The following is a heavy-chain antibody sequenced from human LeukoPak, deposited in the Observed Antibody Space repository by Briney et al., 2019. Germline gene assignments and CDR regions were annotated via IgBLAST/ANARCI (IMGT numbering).Heavy chain of an antibody. CDR2: INAGNGNT. CDR3: ARGRSLRYFDWVDY. V-gene: IGHV1-3*01. J-gene: IGHJ4*02. D-gene: IGHD3-9*01. CDR1: GYTFTSYA. Sequence: ASVKVSCKASGYTFTSYAMHWVRQAPGQRLEWMGWINAGNGNTKYSQKFQGRVTITRDTSASTAYMELSSLRPEDTAVYYCARGRSLRYFDWVDYWGQGTLVTVSS.